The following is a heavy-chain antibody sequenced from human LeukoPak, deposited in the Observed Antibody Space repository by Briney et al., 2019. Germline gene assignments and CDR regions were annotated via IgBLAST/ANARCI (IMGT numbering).Heavy chain of an antibody. J-gene: IGHJ3*02. CDR3: ARRFNSGNGDVFDI. CDR2: ILTSGDT. D-gene: IGHD3-10*01. CDR1: GGSISGNA. V-gene: IGHV4-4*07. Sequence: PSETLSLTCTVSGGSISGNAWNWVRQPAGKGLEWIGRILTSGDTVYNPSLESRVTMSLDTSKNQFSLKLNSLTAADTAVYYCARRFNSGNGDVFDIWGQGTMVAVSS.